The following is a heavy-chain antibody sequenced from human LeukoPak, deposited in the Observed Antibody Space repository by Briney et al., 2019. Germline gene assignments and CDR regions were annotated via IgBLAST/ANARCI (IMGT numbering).Heavy chain of an antibody. CDR3: ATHTGESIVVVTTIRVRRGMDV. J-gene: IGHJ6*02. V-gene: IGHV3-23*01. CDR1: GGSISSSN. D-gene: IGHD2-21*02. Sequence: GTLSPTCAVSGGSISSSNWWSWVRQAPGKGLEWVSGISGSGGSTYYADSVKGRFTISRDNSKNTLYLQMNSLRAEDTAVYYCATHTGESIVVVTTIRVRRGMDVWGQGTTVTVSS. CDR2: ISGSGGST.